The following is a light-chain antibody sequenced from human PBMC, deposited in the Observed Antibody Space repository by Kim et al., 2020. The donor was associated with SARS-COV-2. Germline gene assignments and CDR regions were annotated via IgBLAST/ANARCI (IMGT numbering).Light chain of an antibody. V-gene: IGLV2-14*01. CDR3: SSYIRGSTNYV. Sequence: QANNISCTGTSSDVSGYKYVSWYQQHPGKAPRLVIYEVGNRPSGVSIRFSGSKSGNTASLTISGLQAEDEADYYCSSYIRGSTNYVFGTGTKVTVL. CDR2: EVG. J-gene: IGLJ1*01. CDR1: SSDVSGYKY.